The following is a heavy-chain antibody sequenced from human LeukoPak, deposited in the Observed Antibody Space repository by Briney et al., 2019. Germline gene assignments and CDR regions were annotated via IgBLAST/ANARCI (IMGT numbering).Heavy chain of an antibody. J-gene: IGHJ6*03. CDR1: GFTFSNYW. Sequence: HPGGSLRLSCAASGFTFSNYWMHWVRQAPGKGLVWVSRINSDGSSTNYADSVKGRFTISRDNAKNTLYLQMNSLRAEDTAVYYCANGNRCTSPNCLGYYYFYMDVWGKGTTVTVSS. V-gene: IGHV3-74*01. CDR3: ANGNRCTSPNCLGYYYFYMDV. CDR2: INSDGSST. D-gene: IGHD2-8*01.